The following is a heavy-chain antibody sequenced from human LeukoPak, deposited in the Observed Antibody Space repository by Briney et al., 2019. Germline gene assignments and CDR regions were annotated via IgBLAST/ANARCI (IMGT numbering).Heavy chain of an antibody. Sequence: ASVEVSCKSSGYRFSNYDINWVRQATGQGLEWMGWMNPNSGNTGYAQKFQGRVTMTRNTSISTAYMELSSLRSEDTAVYYCARGNDAVGGGWFDPWGQGTLVTVSS. D-gene: IGHD2-8*01. CDR3: ARGNDAVGGGWFDP. J-gene: IGHJ5*02. CDR2: MNPNSGNT. V-gene: IGHV1-8*02. CDR1: GYRFSNYD.